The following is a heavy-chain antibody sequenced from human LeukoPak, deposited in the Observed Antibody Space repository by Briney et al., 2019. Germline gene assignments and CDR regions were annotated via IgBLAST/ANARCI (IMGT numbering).Heavy chain of an antibody. CDR3: ARAPHCGGDCYQFDY. Sequence: PSETLSLTCTVSGGSISSYYWSWIRQPAGKGLEWIGRIYTSGSTKYNPSLKSRVTMSVDTSKNQFSLKLSSVTAADTAVYYCARAPHCGGDCYQFDYWGQGTLVTVSS. V-gene: IGHV4-4*07. CDR1: GGSISSYY. D-gene: IGHD2-21*02. CDR2: IYTSGST. J-gene: IGHJ4*02.